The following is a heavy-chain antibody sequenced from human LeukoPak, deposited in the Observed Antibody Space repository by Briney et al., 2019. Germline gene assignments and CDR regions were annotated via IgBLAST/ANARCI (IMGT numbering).Heavy chain of an antibody. Sequence: PGGSLRLSCAASGFTFSDYYMSWIRQAPGKGLEWVSYISSSGSTIYYADSVKGRFTISRDNAKNSLYLQMNSLRAEDTAVYYCTTDLPIVVVPAASDYWGQGTLVTVSS. CDR2: ISSSGSTI. J-gene: IGHJ4*02. V-gene: IGHV3-11*04. D-gene: IGHD2-2*01. CDR1: GFTFSDYY. CDR3: TTDLPIVVVPAASDY.